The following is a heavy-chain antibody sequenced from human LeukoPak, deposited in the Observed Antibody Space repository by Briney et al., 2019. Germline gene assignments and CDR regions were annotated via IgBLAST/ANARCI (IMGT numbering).Heavy chain of an antibody. CDR2: IYYSGST. CDR3: AREGDDSSGHYLDY. D-gene: IGHD3-22*01. J-gene: IGHJ4*02. Sequence: SETLSLTCAVYGGSFSGYYWSWIRQPPGKGLEWIGYIYYSGSTYYNPSLKSRVTISVDTSKNQFSLKLSSVTAADTAVYYCAREGDDSSGHYLDYWGQGTLVTVSS. CDR1: GGSFSGYY. V-gene: IGHV4-30-4*08.